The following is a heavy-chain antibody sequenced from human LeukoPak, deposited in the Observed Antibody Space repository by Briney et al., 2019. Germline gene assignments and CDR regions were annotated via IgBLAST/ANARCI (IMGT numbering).Heavy chain of an antibody. CDR2: ISSDGSTT. V-gene: IGHV3-74*01. J-gene: IGHJ6*02. Sequence: PGGSLRLSCAASGFILRTYWMHWVRQAPGKGLVWVSRISSDGSTTDYADSVKGRFTISRDNAKNTLYLQMNSLRAEDTAVYYCARWGSSAWYPMDVWGQGTTVTVSS. CDR3: ARWGSSAWYPMDV. D-gene: IGHD6-19*01. CDR1: GFILRTYW.